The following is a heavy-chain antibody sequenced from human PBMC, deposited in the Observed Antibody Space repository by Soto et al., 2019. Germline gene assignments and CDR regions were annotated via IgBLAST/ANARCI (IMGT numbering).Heavy chain of an antibody. CDR3: AKAPPTYDFPYYFDS. CDR1: GFTFTSCA. V-gene: IGHV3-23*01. Sequence: GGSLRLSCAASGFTFTSCAMSWVRQAPEKGLEWVSSISGSGSGGSTYYADSVKGRFTISRDNFKDTLFLQMNSLRAEDTAVYYCAKAPPTYDFPYYFDSWGQGTLVTVSS. D-gene: IGHD3-3*01. J-gene: IGHJ4*02. CDR2: ISGSGSGGST.